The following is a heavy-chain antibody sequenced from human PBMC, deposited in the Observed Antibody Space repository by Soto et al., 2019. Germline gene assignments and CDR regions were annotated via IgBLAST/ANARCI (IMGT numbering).Heavy chain of an antibody. V-gene: IGHV1-69*02. CDR1: GGTLSAHT. J-gene: IGHJ4*02. Sequence: QVQLVQSGAEVKKPGSSVKVSCKASGGTLSAHTINWVRQAPGQGLEWMGRVIPMLGKANYAKKLQGRVTITADKSTSTAYMELRRLRSDDTAVYYCARMREYTYGLIDYWGQGTLVTVSS. D-gene: IGHD5-18*01. CDR3: ARMREYTYGLIDY. CDR2: VIPMLGKA.